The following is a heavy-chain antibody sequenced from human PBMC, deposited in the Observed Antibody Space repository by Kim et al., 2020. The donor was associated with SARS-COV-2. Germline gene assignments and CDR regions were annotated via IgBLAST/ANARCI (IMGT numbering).Heavy chain of an antibody. CDR3: ARGGSDTRGGFDY. D-gene: IGHD2-2*01. J-gene: IGHJ4*02. Sequence: YADSVNGRFTISRDNAKKSLYLQMNSLGAEDTAVYYCARGGSDTRGGFDYWGQGTLVTVSS. V-gene: IGHV3-21*01.